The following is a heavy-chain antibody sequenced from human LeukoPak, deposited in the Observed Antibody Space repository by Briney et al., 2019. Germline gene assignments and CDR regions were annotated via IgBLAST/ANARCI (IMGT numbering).Heavy chain of an antibody. J-gene: IGHJ6*03. CDR2: INHSGST. Sequence: KPSETLSLTCAVYGGSLSGYYWSWIRQPPGKGLEWIGEINHSGSTNYNPSLKSRVTISVDTSKNQFSLKLSSVTAADTAVYYCARWTYNWNYNHYYYYMDVWGKGTTVTVSS. V-gene: IGHV4-34*01. D-gene: IGHD1-7*01. CDR1: GGSLSGYY. CDR3: ARWTYNWNYNHYYYYMDV.